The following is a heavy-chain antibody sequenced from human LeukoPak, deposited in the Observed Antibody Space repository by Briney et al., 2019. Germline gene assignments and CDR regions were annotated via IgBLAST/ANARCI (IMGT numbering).Heavy chain of an antibody. CDR3: AREFGYNKRIDS. Sequence: GGSLRLSCAASGFTFSDYYMSWIRQAPGKGLEWVSYISSSGSTIYYADSVKGRFTISRDNAWNSLYLQMSGLRVEDTAVYYCAREFGYNKRIDSWGQGILVTVSS. D-gene: IGHD5-12*01. CDR2: ISSSGSTI. V-gene: IGHV3-11*04. CDR1: GFTFSDYY. J-gene: IGHJ4*02.